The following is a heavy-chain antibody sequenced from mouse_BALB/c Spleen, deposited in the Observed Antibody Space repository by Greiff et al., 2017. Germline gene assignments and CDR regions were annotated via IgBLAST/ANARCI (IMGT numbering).Heavy chain of an antibody. J-gene: IGHJ2*01. D-gene: IGHD1-1*01. CDR2: IDPETGGT. CDR1: GYTFTDYE. CDR3: TRGFITTVVAHFDY. Sequence: QVQLKQSGAELVRPGASVTLSCKASGYTFTDYEMHWVKQTPVHGLEWIGAIDPETGGTAYNQKFKGKATLTADKSSSTAYMELRSLTSEDSAVYYCTRGFITTVVAHFDYWGQGTTLTVSS. V-gene: IGHV1-15*01.